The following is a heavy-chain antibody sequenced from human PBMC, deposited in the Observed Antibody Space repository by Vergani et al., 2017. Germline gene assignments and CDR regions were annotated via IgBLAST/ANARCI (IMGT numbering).Heavy chain of an antibody. CDR3: ARGRNYGSESYYTHAPPRFDY. CDR1: GGSFSGYY. V-gene: IGHV4-34*01. J-gene: IGHJ4*02. CDR2: INHSGST. D-gene: IGHD3-10*01. Sequence: QVQLQQWGAGLLKPSETLSLTCAVYGGSFSGYYWSWIRQPPGKGLEWIGEINHSGSTNYNPSLKSRVTISVDTSKNQFSLKLSSVTAADTAVYYCARGRNYGSESYYTHAPPRFDYWGQGTLVTVSS.